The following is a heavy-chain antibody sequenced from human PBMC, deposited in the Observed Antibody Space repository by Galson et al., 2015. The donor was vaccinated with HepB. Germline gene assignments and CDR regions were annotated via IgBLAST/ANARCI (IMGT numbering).Heavy chain of an antibody. CDR2: IKSKTDGGTT. J-gene: IGHJ4*02. V-gene: IGHV3-15*01. D-gene: IGHD3-22*01. CDR1: GFTFSNAW. CDR3: TTDDYPGPPDPYYYDSSGYFDY. Sequence: SLRLSCAASGFTFSNAWMSWVRQAPGKGLEWVGRIKSKTDGGTTDYAAPVKGRFTISRDDSKNTLYLQMNSLKTEDTAVYYCTTDDYPGPPDPYYYDSSGYFDYWGQGTLVTVSS.